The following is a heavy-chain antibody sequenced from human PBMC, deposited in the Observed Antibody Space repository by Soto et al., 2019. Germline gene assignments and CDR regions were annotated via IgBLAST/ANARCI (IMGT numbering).Heavy chain of an antibody. V-gene: IGHV4-31*11. CDR1: GGSISSGGYS. CDR2: IYYSGST. J-gene: IGHJ5*02. CDR3: ARGIDYYDSSGYTNWFDP. D-gene: IGHD3-22*01. Sequence: SETLSLTCVVSGGSISSGGYSWSWIRQPPGKGLEWIGYIYYSGSTYYNPSLKSRVTISVDTSKNQFSLKLSSVTAADTAVYYCARGIDYYDSSGYTNWFDPWGQGTLVTVSS.